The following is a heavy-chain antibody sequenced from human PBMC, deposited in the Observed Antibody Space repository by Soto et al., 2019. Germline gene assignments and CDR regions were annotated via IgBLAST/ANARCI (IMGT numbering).Heavy chain of an antibody. CDR1: GYTLSELA. Sequence: AAVKVSCKVCGYTLSELAIQWVRQAPGKGFEWMGGFDPEGSDTIYAQKFQGRVTMTSDTSTETAYMELESLTSEDTAFYYCATMGFCGPGCYSFDYWGQGTLVTVSS. CDR3: ATMGFCGPGCYSFDY. V-gene: IGHV1-24*01. J-gene: IGHJ4*02. CDR2: FDPEGSDT. D-gene: IGHD2-21*02.